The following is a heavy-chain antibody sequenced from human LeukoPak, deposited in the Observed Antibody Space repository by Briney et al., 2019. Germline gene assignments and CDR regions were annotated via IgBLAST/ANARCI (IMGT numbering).Heavy chain of an antibody. J-gene: IGHJ4*02. D-gene: IGHD6-6*01. Sequence: SETLSLTCSVSGGSISSYYWSWIRQPPGKGLEWIGYIYYSGSTNYNPSLKSRVTISVDTSKNQFSLKLSSVTAADTAVYYCARDGIGSSSPAFDYWGQGTLVTVSS. CDR2: IYYSGST. CDR1: GGSISSYY. V-gene: IGHV4-59*12. CDR3: ARDGIGSSSPAFDY.